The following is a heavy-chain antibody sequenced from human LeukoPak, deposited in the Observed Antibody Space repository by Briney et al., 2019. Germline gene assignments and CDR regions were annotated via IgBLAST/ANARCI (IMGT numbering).Heavy chain of an antibody. Sequence: GGSLRLSCAASGFTFSSYGMHWVRQAPGKGLEWVAVISYDGSNKYYADSVKGRFTISRDNSKNTLYLQMNSLRAADTAVYYCARGWDYGDYSDFDYWGQGTLVTVSS. J-gene: IGHJ4*02. CDR1: GFTFSSYG. D-gene: IGHD4-17*01. CDR2: ISYDGSNK. CDR3: ARGWDYGDYSDFDY. V-gene: IGHV3-30*03.